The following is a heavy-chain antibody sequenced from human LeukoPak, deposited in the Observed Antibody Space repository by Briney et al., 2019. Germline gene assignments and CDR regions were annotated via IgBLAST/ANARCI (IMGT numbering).Heavy chain of an antibody. CDR1: GGSISSGDYY. Sequence: PSQTLSLTCTVSGGSISSGDYYWSWIRQPPGKGLEWIGYIYYSGSTYYNPSLKSRVTISVDTSKNQFSLKLSSVTAADTAVYYCAAYCGGDCYVANWGQGTLVTVSS. D-gene: IGHD2-21*01. CDR3: AAYCGGDCYVAN. CDR2: IYYSGST. V-gene: IGHV4-30-4*08. J-gene: IGHJ4*02.